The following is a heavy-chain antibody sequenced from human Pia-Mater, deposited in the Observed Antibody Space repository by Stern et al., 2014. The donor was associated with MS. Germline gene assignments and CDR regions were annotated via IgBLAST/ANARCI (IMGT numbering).Heavy chain of an antibody. V-gene: IGHV1-69*01. CDR3: VRDQGGIAAS. J-gene: IGHJ4*02. CDR2: ISPLFGTT. CDR1: GDGFSTIE. D-gene: IGHD6-13*01. Sequence: VQLLESGAEVKKPGSSMKVSCQASGDGFSTIEISWVRQAPGQGLEWLGGISPLFGTTNYAQKVQGRVTIIADVSTSTVNMELVSLRLEDTAVYYCVRDQGGIAASWGQGTLVTVSS.